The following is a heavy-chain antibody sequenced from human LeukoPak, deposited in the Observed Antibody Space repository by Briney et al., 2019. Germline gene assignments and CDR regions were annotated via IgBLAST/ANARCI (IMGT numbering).Heavy chain of an antibody. D-gene: IGHD2-2*01. CDR2: ISSSSSTI. V-gene: IGHV3-48*01. CDR3: ALYCSSTSCSLSSFQH. J-gene: IGHJ1*01. CDR1: GGSISSSS. Sequence: PSETLSLTCTVSGGSISSSSYYWGWIRQPPGKGLEWVSYISSSSSTIYYADSVKGRFTISRDNAKNSLYLQMNSLRAEDTAVYYCALYCSSTSCSLSSFQHWGQGTLVTVSS.